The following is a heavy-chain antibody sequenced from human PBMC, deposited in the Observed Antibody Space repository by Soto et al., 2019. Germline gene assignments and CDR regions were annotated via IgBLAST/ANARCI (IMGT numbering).Heavy chain of an antibody. D-gene: IGHD3-22*01. CDR1: GGTFSSYA. J-gene: IGHJ4*02. Sequence: ASVKVSCKASGGTFSSYAISWVRQAPGQGLEWMGGIIPIFGTANYAQKFQGRVTITADESTSTAYMELSSLRSEDTAVYYCARVTTYYYDSSGYYADRYYFDYWGQGTLVTVSS. CDR3: ARVTTYYYDSSGYYADRYYFDY. CDR2: IIPIFGTA. V-gene: IGHV1-69*13.